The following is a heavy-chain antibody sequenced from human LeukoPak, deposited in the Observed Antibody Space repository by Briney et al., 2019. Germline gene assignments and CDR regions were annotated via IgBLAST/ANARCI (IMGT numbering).Heavy chain of an antibody. CDR2: ISFDGRNK. V-gene: IGHV3-30*03. CDR1: GFTFSTYG. D-gene: IGHD2-15*01. CDR3: LGYCSGGNCYSGGY. Sequence: GGSLRLSCAASGFTFSTYGMHWVRQAPGKGLEWVALISFDGRNKYYADSVKGRFTISRDNSKNTQSLQMNSLRAEDTAVYYCLGYCSGGNCYSGGYWGQGTLVTVSS. J-gene: IGHJ4*02.